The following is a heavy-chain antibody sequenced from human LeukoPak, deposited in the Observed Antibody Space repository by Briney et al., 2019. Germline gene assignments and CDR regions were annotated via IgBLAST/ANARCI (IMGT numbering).Heavy chain of an antibody. CDR2: IYYSGST. D-gene: IGHD5-18*01. V-gene: IGHV4-31*03. CDR1: GDSVSSGNYY. CDR3: ARVSVTSRGLDFDY. Sequence: SETLSLTCTVSGDSVSSGNYYWSWIRQHPGKGLEWIGYIYYSGSTYYNPSLKSRVTISVDTSKNQFSLKLSSVTAADTAVYYCARVSVTSRGLDFDYWGQGTLVTVSS. J-gene: IGHJ4*02.